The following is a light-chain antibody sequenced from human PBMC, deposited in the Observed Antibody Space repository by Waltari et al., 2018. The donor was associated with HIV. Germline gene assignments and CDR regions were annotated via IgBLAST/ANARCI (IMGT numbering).Light chain of an antibody. CDR3: QQYHSYPYT. V-gene: IGKV1-5*03. Sequence: DIQLTQSPSTLSASVGDRVTITCRASQRISTLVAWYKQKPGKAPKVLIYKASTLELGAPSSFSGSGAETEVTLTISSLHPDDFATYCCQQYHSYPYTFSQGTHLDLK. CDR2: KAS. CDR1: QRISTL. J-gene: IGKJ2*01.